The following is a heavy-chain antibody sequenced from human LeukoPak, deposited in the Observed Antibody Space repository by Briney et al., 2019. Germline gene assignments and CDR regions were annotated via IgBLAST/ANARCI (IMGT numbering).Heavy chain of an antibody. CDR1: GGSISSSSYY. Sequence: SETLSLTCTVSGGSISSSSYYWGWIRQPPGKGLEWIGSINYSGGTYYNPSLKSRVTISVDTSKNQFSLKLSSVTAADTAVYYCARRGRDGYNLDYWGQGTLVTVSS. CDR3: ARRGRDGYNLDY. CDR2: INYSGGT. J-gene: IGHJ4*02. V-gene: IGHV4-39*01. D-gene: IGHD5-24*01.